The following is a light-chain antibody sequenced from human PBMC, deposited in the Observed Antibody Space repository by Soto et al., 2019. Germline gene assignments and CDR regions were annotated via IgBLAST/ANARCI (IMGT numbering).Light chain of an antibody. CDR2: DVS. V-gene: IGLV2-14*01. Sequence: SALTQPASVSGSPGQSITISCTGTSSDVGGYNYVSWYQQHPGKAPKLMIYDVSNRPSGVSNRFSGSESGNTASLTIFGLQAEDEADYYCSSYTGSSTLYVFGTGTKVPVL. J-gene: IGLJ1*01. CDR3: SSYTGSSTLYV. CDR1: SSDVGGYNY.